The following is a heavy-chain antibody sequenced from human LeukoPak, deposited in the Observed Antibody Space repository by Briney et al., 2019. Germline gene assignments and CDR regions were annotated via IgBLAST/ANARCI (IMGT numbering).Heavy chain of an antibody. Sequence: GESLKIPCKGSGYRFSTYWIGWVRQMPGKGLEWMGIIYPGDSDTRYSPSFQGQVTISADKSNSTAYLQWSSLKASDSAMYYCASQPHIAPNAAWDWSLDLWGRGTLVPVSS. CDR3: ASQPHIAPNAAWDWSLDL. D-gene: IGHD6-13*01. CDR1: GYRFSTYW. V-gene: IGHV5-51*01. J-gene: IGHJ2*01. CDR2: IYPGDSDT.